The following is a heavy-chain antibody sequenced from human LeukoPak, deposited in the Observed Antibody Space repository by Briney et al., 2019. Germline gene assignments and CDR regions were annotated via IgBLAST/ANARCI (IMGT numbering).Heavy chain of an antibody. CDR1: GGSISSDGFY. V-gene: IGHV4-31*03. J-gene: IGHJ5*02. CDR2: VFYSGST. Sequence: SETLSLTCTVSGGSISSDGFYWNWIRQHPGKGLEWIGYVFYSGSTHYNPSLKNRVTISIDTSKNQFSLELSSVIDADTAVYYCARGIWFDPWGQGTLVTVSS. CDR3: ARGIWFDP.